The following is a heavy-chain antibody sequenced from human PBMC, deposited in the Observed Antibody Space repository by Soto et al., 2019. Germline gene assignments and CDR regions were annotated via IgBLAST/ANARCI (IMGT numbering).Heavy chain of an antibody. V-gene: IGHV4-39*01. CDR3: ARHEDFWSGYIGFDY. Sequence: QLQLQESGPGLVKPSETLSLTCTVSGGSISSSSYYWGWIRQPPGKGLEWIGSIYYSGSTYYNPSLKSRVTISVDTSKNQCSLKLSSVTAADTAVYYCARHEDFWSGYIGFDYWGQGTLVTVSS. CDR2: IYYSGST. D-gene: IGHD3-3*01. CDR1: GGSISSSSYY. J-gene: IGHJ4*02.